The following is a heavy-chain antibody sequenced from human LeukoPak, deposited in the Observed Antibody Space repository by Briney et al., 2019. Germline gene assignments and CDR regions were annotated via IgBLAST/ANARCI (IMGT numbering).Heavy chain of an antibody. CDR2: IYPSDSKT. V-gene: IGHV5-51*01. CDR3: ATTYYFDSTFMDI. J-gene: IGHJ6*02. CDR1: GSSFASYW. D-gene: IGHD3-22*01. Sequence: GASLQISCNGSGSSFASYWIGWGRPMPGKGLEWMGFIYPSDSKTRYSPSFEGQLTISADKSINTAFLQRSRLQASDTAMYYCATTYYFDSTFMDIWGQGTTVTVSS.